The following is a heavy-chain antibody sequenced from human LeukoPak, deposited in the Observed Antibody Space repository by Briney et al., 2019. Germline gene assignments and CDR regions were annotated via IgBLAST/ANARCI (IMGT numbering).Heavy chain of an antibody. CDR1: GYSFTSYW. J-gene: IGHJ4*02. CDR3: ARHRSDSSSSPIDY. V-gene: IGHV5-51*01. CDR2: INPSDSDT. D-gene: IGHD6-6*01. Sequence: AGESLKISCKGSGYSFTSYWIGWVRQMPGKGLEWMVIINPSDSDTRYCPSFQGQVTISADKSISTAYLQWTSLKGSDTAMYYCARHRSDSSSSPIDYWGQGTLVTVSS.